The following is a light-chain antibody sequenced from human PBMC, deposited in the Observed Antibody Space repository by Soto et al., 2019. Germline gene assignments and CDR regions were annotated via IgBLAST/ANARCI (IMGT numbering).Light chain of an antibody. CDR2: EVT. CDR1: SSDIGDYFH. CDR3: RAYSASNTLV. Sequence: QSALTQPASVSRSPGQSITISCTCTSSDIGDYFHVCWYQKHQGKVPIVIIYEVTNRPSVVAGRVAVCTSEITASLTLSGLQAEDEADYYCRAYSASNTLVCGSGTKVT. J-gene: IGLJ1*01. V-gene: IGLV2-14*01.